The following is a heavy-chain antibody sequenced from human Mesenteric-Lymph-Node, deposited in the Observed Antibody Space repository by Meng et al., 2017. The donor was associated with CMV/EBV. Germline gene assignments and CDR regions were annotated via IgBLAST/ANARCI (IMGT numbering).Heavy chain of an antibody. CDR1: GYSISSGYY. CDR2: IYYSGST. Sequence: GSLRLSCTVSGYSISSGYYWGWIRQPPGKGLEWIGSIYYSGSTYYNPSLKSRVTISVDTSKNQFSLKLSSVTAADTAVYYCASIGDYYDSKSVDYWGQGTLVTVSS. V-gene: IGHV4-38-2*02. J-gene: IGHJ4*02. CDR3: ASIGDYYDSKSVDY. D-gene: IGHD3-22*01.